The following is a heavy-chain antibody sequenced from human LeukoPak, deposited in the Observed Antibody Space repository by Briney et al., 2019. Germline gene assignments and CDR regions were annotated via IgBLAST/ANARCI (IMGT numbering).Heavy chain of an antibody. D-gene: IGHD3-3*01. CDR2: ISNDGSRK. V-gene: IGHV3-30*03. CDR3: ARDRAWNYFDY. Sequence: GGSLRLSCVASGFAVGSNYMNWVRQAPGKGLEWVAIISNDGSRKYYAHSVEGRFTISRDNSKNTLYLQMDSLRAEDTAVYYCARDRAWNYFDYWGQGTLVTVSS. J-gene: IGHJ4*02. CDR1: GFAVGSNY.